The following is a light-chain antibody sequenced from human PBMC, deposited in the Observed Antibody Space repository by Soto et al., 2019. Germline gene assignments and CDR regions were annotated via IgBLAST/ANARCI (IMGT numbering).Light chain of an antibody. V-gene: IGKV1-39*01. CDR1: QSISTY. Sequence: DIQMTQSPSSLSASVGDRVTITCRASQSISTYLNWYQQKPGKAPKLLLYAASTLQSGVPSRFSGSGSGTDFTLTISSLQPADFATYYCQQSYNTLPTFGQGTKVEIK. J-gene: IGKJ1*01. CDR2: AAS. CDR3: QQSYNTLPT.